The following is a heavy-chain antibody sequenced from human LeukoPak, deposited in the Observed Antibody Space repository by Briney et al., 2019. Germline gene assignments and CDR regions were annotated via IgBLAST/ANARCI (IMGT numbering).Heavy chain of an antibody. CDR3: ARDQGSSTRGVDY. J-gene: IGHJ4*02. V-gene: IGHV3-74*01. Sequence: GGSLRLSCVVSGFTFSTYWMHWFRQAPGKGLVWVSHINSDETTTNYADSVKGRFTISRDNAKNTLYLQMNSLRAEDTPVYYCARDQGSSTRGVDYWGQGTLVTVSS. CDR2: INSDETTT. D-gene: IGHD3-10*01. CDR1: GFTFSTYW.